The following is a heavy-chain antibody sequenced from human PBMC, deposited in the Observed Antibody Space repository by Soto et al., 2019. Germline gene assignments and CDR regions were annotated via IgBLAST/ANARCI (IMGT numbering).Heavy chain of an antibody. J-gene: IGHJ4*02. Sequence: PGGSLTLSCEASGPTFSNYAMGWVRQAPGKGLEWVSAIEASGGGTYYVESVKGRFTISRDNSKNTLYLQMNSLRAEDTAVYSCAKSPGMYYYDSSGYYHYDYWGQGT. CDR1: GPTFSNYA. D-gene: IGHD3-22*01. V-gene: IGHV3-23*01. CDR2: IEASGGGT. CDR3: AKSPGMYYYDSSGYYHYDY.